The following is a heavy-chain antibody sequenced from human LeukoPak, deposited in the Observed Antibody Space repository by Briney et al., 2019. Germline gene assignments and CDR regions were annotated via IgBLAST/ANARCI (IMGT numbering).Heavy chain of an antibody. CDR3: AKREADYGDYVYFQH. J-gene: IGHJ1*01. CDR1: GFTFSSYG. Sequence: PGGSLRLSCAASGFTFSSYGMHWVRPAPGKGLEWVAVISYDGSNKYYADSVKGRFTISRDNSKNTLYLQMNSLRAEDTAVYYCAKREADYGDYVYFQHWGQGTLVTVSS. CDR2: ISYDGSNK. D-gene: IGHD4-17*01. V-gene: IGHV3-30*18.